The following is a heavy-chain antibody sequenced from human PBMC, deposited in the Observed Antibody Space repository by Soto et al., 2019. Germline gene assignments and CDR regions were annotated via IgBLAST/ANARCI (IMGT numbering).Heavy chain of an antibody. CDR3: ASRVTVSDCDS. V-gene: IGHV5-10-1*01. J-gene: IGHJ4*02. CDR1: GYSFTSYW. D-gene: IGHD4-4*01. Sequence: GESLKISCKGSGYSFTSYWISWVRQMPGKGLEWMGRIDPSDSYTNYSPSFQGHVTISADKSISTAYLQWSSLKASDTAMYYCASRVTVSDCDSWGKGNLVSVSS. CDR2: IDPSDSYT.